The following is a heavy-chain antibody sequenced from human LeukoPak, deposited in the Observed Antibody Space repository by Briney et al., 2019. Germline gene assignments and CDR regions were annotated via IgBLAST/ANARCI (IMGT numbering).Heavy chain of an antibody. CDR3: AKDDGGTPGY. CDR2: ISWSSGTI. V-gene: IGHV3-9*01. D-gene: IGHD4-23*01. J-gene: IGHJ4*02. Sequence: GRSLRLSCAASGFAFNDYAMHWVRQVPGKGLEWVSGISWSSGTIHYADSVKGRFTISRDNSKNSLYLQMNSLRTEDTALYYCAKDDGGTPGYWGQGTLVTVSS. CDR1: GFAFNDYA.